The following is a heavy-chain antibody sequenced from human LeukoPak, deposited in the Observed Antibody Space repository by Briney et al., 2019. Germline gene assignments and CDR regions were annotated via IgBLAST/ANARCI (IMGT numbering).Heavy chain of an antibody. CDR2: IHTSGDT. CDR1: GLTGSHNY. J-gene: IGHJ5*02. CDR3: IVFGDSNH. D-gene: IGHD4-17*01. Sequence: AGGSLRLSWAASGLTGSHNYVSWVRQAPGKGLEWVSAIHTSGDTCYADSVKGRFTISRDTSKNTLYLQINSLRVEDTAVYYCIVFGDSNHWGQGTPVTVSS. V-gene: IGHV3-53*01.